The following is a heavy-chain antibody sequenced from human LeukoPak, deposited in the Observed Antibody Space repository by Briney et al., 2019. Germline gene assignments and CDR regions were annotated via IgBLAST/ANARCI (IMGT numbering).Heavy chain of an antibody. CDR1: GFIFSTYA. D-gene: IGHD2-2*02. J-gene: IGHJ4*02. V-gene: IGHV3-23*01. CDR3: AKAGCTSTSCYNNN. Sequence: GGSLRLSCAASGFIFSTYAMSWVRQAPGKGLEWVSVISCSGDNTYYADSVKGRFTISRNNSKNTLYLQMISLRAEDTALYYCAKAGCTSTSCYNNNWGQGTLVTVSS. CDR2: ISCSGDNT.